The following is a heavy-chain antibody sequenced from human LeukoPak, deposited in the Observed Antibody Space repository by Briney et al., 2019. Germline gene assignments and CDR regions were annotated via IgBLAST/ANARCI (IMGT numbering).Heavy chain of an antibody. CDR2: IYTSGST. Sequence: SETLSLTCTVSGGSISSYYWSWIRQPAGKGLEWIGRIYTSGSTNYNPSLKSRVTMSVDTSKNQFSLKLSSVTAADTAVYYCARQSVGTASIYYFAYWGQGILVTVSS. CDR3: ARQSVGTASIYYFAY. D-gene: IGHD1-26*01. V-gene: IGHV4-4*07. J-gene: IGHJ4*02. CDR1: GGSISSYY.